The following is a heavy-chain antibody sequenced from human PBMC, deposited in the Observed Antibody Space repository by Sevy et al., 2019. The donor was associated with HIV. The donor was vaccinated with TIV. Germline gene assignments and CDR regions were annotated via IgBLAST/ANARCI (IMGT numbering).Heavy chain of an antibody. CDR2: ISSSSSYI. J-gene: IGHJ4*02. D-gene: IGHD3-3*01. Sequence: GGSLRLSCAASGFTFSSYSMNWVRQAPGKGLEWVSSISSSSSYIYYADSVKGRFTISRDNAKNSLYLQMNSLRAEDTAVYYCARDTQSITISYYFDYWGQGTPVTVSS. V-gene: IGHV3-21*01. CDR3: ARDTQSITISYYFDY. CDR1: GFTFSSYS.